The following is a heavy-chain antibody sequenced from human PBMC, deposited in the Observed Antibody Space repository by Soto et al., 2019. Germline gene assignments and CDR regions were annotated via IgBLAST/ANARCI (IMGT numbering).Heavy chain of an antibody. CDR2: ISYDGSNK. D-gene: IGHD5-18*01. CDR3: AILVDTAYPASH. Sequence: PGGSLRLSCAASGFTFSSYGMHWVRQAPGKGLEWVAVISYDGSNKYYADSVKGRFTISRDNSKNTLYLQMNSLRAEDTAVYYRAILVDTAYPASHWGQGTLVTVSS. V-gene: IGHV3-30*03. J-gene: IGHJ4*02. CDR1: GFTFSSYG.